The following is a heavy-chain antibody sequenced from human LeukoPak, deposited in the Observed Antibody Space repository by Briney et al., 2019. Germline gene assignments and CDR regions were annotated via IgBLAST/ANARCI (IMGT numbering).Heavy chain of an antibody. Sequence: ASVKVSCKASGYSFTGFYIHWVRQAPGQGLEWMGWIHPRSGETNYAYKFRGRVTMTRDTSISTTYMDLGSLGSDDTAVYYCARDGEYCTGSYYRGCFDYWGQGTLVTVSS. CDR3: ARDGEYCTGSYYRGCFDY. V-gene: IGHV1-2*02. CDR2: IHPRSGET. J-gene: IGHJ4*02. D-gene: IGHD3-10*01. CDR1: GYSFTGFY.